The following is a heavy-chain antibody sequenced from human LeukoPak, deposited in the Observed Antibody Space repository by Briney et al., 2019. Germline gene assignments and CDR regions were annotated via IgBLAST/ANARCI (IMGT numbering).Heavy chain of an antibody. D-gene: IGHD4-17*01. CDR3: ARAPGEGWFDP. V-gene: IGHV3-7*01. J-gene: IGHJ5*02. CDR1: GFTFSSYW. CDR2: IKQDGSEK. Sequence: GGSLRLPCAASGFTFSSYWMSWVRQAPGKGLEWVASIKQDGSEKYYVDSVKGRFTISRDNTKNSLYLQMNSLRAEDTALYYCARAPGEGWFDPWGQGTLVTVSS.